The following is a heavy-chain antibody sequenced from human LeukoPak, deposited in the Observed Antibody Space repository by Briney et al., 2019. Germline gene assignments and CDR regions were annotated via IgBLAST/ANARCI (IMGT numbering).Heavy chain of an antibody. V-gene: IGHV3-33*01. CDR3: ARIDSSGWYFVY. CDR1: GFTLSSYG. D-gene: IGHD6-19*01. J-gene: IGHJ4*02. Sequence: GGSLCLSCAASGFTLSSYGMRWVRQAPGKGLEREAVMWDDGSNKYYADYVKGRFTISRDNSKNTLYLQMNSLRDEDTAVYYCARIDSSGWYFVYWGQGTLVTVSS. CDR2: MWDDGSNK.